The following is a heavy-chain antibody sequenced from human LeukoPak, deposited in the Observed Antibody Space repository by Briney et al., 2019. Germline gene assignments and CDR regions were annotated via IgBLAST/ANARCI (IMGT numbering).Heavy chain of an antibody. CDR2: IWYDGSNK. CDR3: ARVWEYGDYVPTHYYYYGMDV. CDR1: GFFFSSYG. V-gene: IGHV3-33*01. D-gene: IGHD4-17*01. J-gene: IGHJ6*02. Sequence: GGSLRLSCAASGFFFSSYGMHWVRLAPGKGLEWVALIWYDGSNKYYADSVKGRFTISRDNAKNSLYLQMNSLRAEDTAVYYCARVWEYGDYVPTHYYYYGMDVWGQGTTVTVSS.